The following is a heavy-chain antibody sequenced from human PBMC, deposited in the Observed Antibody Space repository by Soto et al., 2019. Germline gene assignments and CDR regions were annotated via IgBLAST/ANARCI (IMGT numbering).Heavy chain of an antibody. V-gene: IGHV4-61*01. CDR2: IYYTGNS. CDR1: GGSVTSGSYY. CDR3: ARDPPVGYSSGWYFDY. J-gene: IGHJ4*02. Sequence: SETLSLTCIVSGGSVTSGSYYWSWIRQPPGKGLEWIGYIYYTGNSDYNPSLKSRVTISIDTPKNQFSLKVASVTAADTAVYYCARDPPVGYSSGWYFDYWGQGTLVTVSS. D-gene: IGHD6-19*01.